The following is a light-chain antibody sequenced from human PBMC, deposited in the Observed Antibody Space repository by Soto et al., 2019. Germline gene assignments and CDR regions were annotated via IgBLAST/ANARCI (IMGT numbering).Light chain of an antibody. CDR2: DAS. V-gene: IGKV3-11*01. CDR3: QQRLNWPPIT. CDR1: QSVSSY. Sequence: EIVLTQSPAPLSLSPGERATLSCRASQSVSSYLAWYQQKPGQAPRLLIYDASNRAAGIPARFSGSGSGTDFTLTITSLESEDFAVYYCQQRLNWPPITFGPGTKVDIK. J-gene: IGKJ3*01.